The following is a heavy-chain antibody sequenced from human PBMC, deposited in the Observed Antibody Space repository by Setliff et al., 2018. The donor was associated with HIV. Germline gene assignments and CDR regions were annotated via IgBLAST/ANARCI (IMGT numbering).Heavy chain of an antibody. Sequence: SETLSLTCTVSDSGTYYWSWIRQPAGKGLEWIGRVSSRGDTNYNPSLKSRVTMSVDTSKNQFSLKLTSVTASDTAVYYCARRRGYGYGSDAFDFWGQGTMVT. D-gene: IGHD5-18*01. CDR1: DSGTYY. CDR2: VSSRGDT. CDR3: ARRRGYGYGSDAFDF. V-gene: IGHV4-4*07. J-gene: IGHJ3*01.